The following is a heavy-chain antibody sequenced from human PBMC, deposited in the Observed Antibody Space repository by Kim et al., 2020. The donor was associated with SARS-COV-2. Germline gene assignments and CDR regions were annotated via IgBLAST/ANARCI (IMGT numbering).Heavy chain of an antibody. CDR2: INHSGST. V-gene: IGHV4-34*01. D-gene: IGHD3-22*01. CDR1: GGSFSGYY. J-gene: IGHJ4*02. Sequence: SETLSLTCAVYGGSFSGYYWSWICQPPGKGLEWIGEINHSGSTNYNPSPKSRVTISVDTSKNQFSLKLSSVTAADTAVYYCARGRRGITMMVVVIGRSQYYFYYWGQGTLVTLSS. CDR3: ARGRRGITMMVVVIGRSQYYFYY.